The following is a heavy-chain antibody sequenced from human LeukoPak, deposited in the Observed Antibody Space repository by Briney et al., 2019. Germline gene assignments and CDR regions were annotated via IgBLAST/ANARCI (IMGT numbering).Heavy chain of an antibody. J-gene: IGHJ4*02. V-gene: IGHV6-1*01. D-gene: IGHD3-22*01. CDR2: TYYRSKWYY. CDR1: GDSVSSSTAA. Sequence: SQTLSLTCALSGDSVSSSTAAWNWIRQSPSRGLEWLGRTYYRSKWYYDYAVPVRSRITINPDTSNNQFSLHLNSMTPEDTAVYYCARDDRGYYFDYWGQGALVTVSS. CDR3: ARDDRGYYFDY.